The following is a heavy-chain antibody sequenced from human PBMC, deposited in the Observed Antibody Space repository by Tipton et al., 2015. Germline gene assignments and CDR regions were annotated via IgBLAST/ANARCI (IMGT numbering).Heavy chain of an antibody. CDR1: GFTFDDYS. D-gene: IGHD2-2*01. Sequence: GSLRLSCAASGFTFDDYSMHWVRQAPGKGPEWVSLITWDGYSTYYADSVKGRFTISRDNSKNSLYLQMNSLRTEDSALYYCAKADPAYSSRWRDGMDVWGQGTTVTVSS. J-gene: IGHJ6*02. CDR3: AKADPAYSSRWRDGMDV. V-gene: IGHV3-43*01. CDR2: ITWDGYST.